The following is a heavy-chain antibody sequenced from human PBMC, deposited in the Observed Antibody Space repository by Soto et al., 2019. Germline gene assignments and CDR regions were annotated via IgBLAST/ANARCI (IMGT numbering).Heavy chain of an antibody. Sequence: LRLSCAASGFTFSSYSMNWVRQAPGKGLEWVSSISSSSSYIYYADSVKGRFTISRDNAKNSLYLQMNSLRAEDTAVYYCARDFRCSSTSCYTPGNWFDPWGQGTLVTVSS. CDR1: GFTFSSYS. CDR2: ISSSSSYI. V-gene: IGHV3-21*01. CDR3: ARDFRCSSTSCYTPGNWFDP. D-gene: IGHD2-2*02. J-gene: IGHJ5*02.